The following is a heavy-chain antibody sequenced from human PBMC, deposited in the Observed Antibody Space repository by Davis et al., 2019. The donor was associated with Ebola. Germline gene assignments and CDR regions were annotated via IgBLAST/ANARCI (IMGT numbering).Heavy chain of an antibody. CDR1: GYTFTSYG. J-gene: IGHJ4*02. D-gene: IGHD6-19*01. Sequence: ASVKVSCKASGYTFTSYGISWVRQAPGQGLEWMGIINPSGGSTSYAQKFQGRVTMTRDTSTSTVYMELSSLRSEDTAVYYCARVLAVAGLDYWGQGTLVTVSS. V-gene: IGHV1-46*01. CDR2: INPSGGST. CDR3: ARVLAVAGLDY.